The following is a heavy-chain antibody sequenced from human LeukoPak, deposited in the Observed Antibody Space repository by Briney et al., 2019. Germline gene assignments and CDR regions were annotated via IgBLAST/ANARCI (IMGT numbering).Heavy chain of an antibody. J-gene: IGHJ4*02. V-gene: IGHV4-59*08. D-gene: IGHD2/OR15-2a*01. Sequence: PSETLSLTCTVSGGSISSFYWSWIRQPPGKGLEWIGYIYYSGSTNYNPSLKSRVTISVDTSMNQFSLNLSSVTAADTAVYYCARHGAAHLLYYYDYWGQGTLVTVSS. CDR1: GGSISSFY. CDR3: ARHGAAHLLYYYDY. CDR2: IYYSGST.